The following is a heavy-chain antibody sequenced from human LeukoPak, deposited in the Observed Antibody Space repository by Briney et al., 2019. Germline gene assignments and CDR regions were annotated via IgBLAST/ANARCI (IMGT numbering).Heavy chain of an antibody. Sequence: TXVXXTXALTLTCTFSGFSLSTSGVGVGWIRQPPGKALEWLALIYWNDDKRYSPSLKSRLTITQESTKTQVDLTMTKIDXXXXXXXXXXPCIAAAGWFDPWGQGTLVTVSS. CDR3: XPCIAAAGWFDP. CDR2: IYWNDDK. V-gene: IGHV2-5*01. CDR1: GFSLSTSGVG. J-gene: IGHJ5*02. D-gene: IGHD6-13*01.